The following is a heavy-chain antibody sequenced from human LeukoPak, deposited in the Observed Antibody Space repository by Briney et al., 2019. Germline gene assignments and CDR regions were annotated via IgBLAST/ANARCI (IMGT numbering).Heavy chain of an antibody. CDR1: GFTFSTYA. CDR3: AKDNGWYRNPFEY. D-gene: IGHD6-19*01. CDR2: ISNDGLGT. V-gene: IGHV3-23*01. J-gene: IGHJ4*02. Sequence: GGSLRLSCAASGFTFSTYAMSCVLQAPGEGLEWVSAISNDGLGTHYADSVKGPFTISRDNSKNTLYLRMKRRRAEDTAVYYCAKDNGWYRNPFEYWGQGTPVTVSS.